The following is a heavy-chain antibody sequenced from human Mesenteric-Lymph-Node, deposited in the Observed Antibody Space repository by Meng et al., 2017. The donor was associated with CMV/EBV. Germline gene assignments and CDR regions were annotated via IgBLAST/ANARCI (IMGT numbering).Heavy chain of an antibody. D-gene: IGHD5-12*01. J-gene: IGHJ5*02. CDR2: IYYSGST. Sequence: SETLSLTCTVSGGSISSSSYYWGWIRQPPGKGLEWIGSIYYSGSTYYNPSLKSRVTISVDTSKNQFSLKLSSVTAADTAVYYWARHVDIVATIGWFDPWGQGTLVTVSS. CDR3: ARHVDIVATIGWFDP. V-gene: IGHV4-39*01. CDR1: GGSISSSSYY.